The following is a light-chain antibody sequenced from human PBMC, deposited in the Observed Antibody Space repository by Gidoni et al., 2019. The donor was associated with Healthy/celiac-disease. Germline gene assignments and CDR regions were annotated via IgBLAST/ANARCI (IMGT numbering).Light chain of an antibody. CDR1: QSISSW. V-gene: IGKV1-5*03. J-gene: IGKJ1*01. CDR3: QQYNSYPWT. Sequence: DIQMTQSPSTLSASVGDRVTITCLASQSISSWLAWYQQKPGKAPKLLIYKASSLESGGPSRFSGSGSGTEFTLTISSLQPDDFATYYCQQYNSYPWTCGQGTKVEIK. CDR2: KAS.